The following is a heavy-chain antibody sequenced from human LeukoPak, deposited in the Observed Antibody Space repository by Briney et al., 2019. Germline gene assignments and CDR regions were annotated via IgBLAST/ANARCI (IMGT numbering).Heavy chain of an antibody. CDR3: AKLDIVVVPAAPGRYYYGMDV. Sequence: ASVKVSCKASGYTFTSYGIGWVRQAPGQGLEWMGWISAYNGNTNYAQKLQGRVTMTTDTSTSTAYIELRSLRSDDTAVYYCAKLDIVVVPAAPGRYYYGMDVWGQGTTVTVSS. J-gene: IGHJ6*02. CDR1: GYTFTSYG. V-gene: IGHV1-18*01. D-gene: IGHD2-2*03. CDR2: ISAYNGNT.